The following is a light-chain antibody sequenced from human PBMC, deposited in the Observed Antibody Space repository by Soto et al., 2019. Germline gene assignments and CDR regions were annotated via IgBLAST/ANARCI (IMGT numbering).Light chain of an antibody. Sequence: EIVMTPSPATLSVSPGERATLSCRASQSVSINLAWYQQKPGQAPRLLIYGTSSRATGVPDRFTGSGSGTDFTLTISRLEPEDFAVYYCHQSVVSRWTFGQGTKVDIK. J-gene: IGKJ1*01. CDR3: HQSVVSRWT. V-gene: IGKV3-20*01. CDR2: GTS. CDR1: QSVSIN.